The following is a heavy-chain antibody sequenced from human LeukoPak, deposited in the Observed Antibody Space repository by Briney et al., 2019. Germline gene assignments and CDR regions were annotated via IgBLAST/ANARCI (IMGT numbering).Heavy chain of an antibody. D-gene: IGHD5-12*01. CDR2: ISYDGSNK. J-gene: IGHJ4*02. Sequence: SLRLSRPASRLTYRDYGLHWLRQAPCKGLDWVAVISYDGSNKNYADAVKDRFIISSDNSKDTLYLQINSLRAEDTAVYYCAKRGQSGYDFDYWGQGTLVTVSS. CDR1: RLTYRDYG. V-gene: IGHV3-30*18. CDR3: AKRGQSGYDFDY.